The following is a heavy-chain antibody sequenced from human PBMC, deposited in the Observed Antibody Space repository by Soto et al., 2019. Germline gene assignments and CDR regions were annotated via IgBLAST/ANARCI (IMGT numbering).Heavy chain of an antibody. CDR3: ARDSYPNTAMVH. CDR2: ISTYNGNT. D-gene: IGHD5-18*01. V-gene: IGHV1-18*01. J-gene: IGHJ4*02. Sequence: ASVKVSCKASGYTFTSYCISWVRQAPGQGLEWMGWISTYNGNTNYAQKVQGRVTMTTDTSTSTAYMELRSLRSDDTAVYYCARDSYPNTAMVHWGQGTLVTVSS. CDR1: GYTFTSYC.